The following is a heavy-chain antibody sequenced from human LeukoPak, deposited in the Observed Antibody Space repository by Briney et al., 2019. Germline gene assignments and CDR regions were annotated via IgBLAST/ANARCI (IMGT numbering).Heavy chain of an antibody. J-gene: IGHJ4*02. CDR3: AKDWGYRFASGSSYFDH. D-gene: IGHD3-10*01. CDR1: GGSFSGYY. V-gene: IGHV4-34*01. Sequence: SETLSLTCAVYGGSFSGYYWSWIRQPPGKGLEWIGEINHSGSTNYNPSLKSRVTISVDTSKNQFSLKLSSVTAADTAVYYCAKDWGYRFASGSSYFDHWGQGTLVTVSS. CDR2: INHSGST.